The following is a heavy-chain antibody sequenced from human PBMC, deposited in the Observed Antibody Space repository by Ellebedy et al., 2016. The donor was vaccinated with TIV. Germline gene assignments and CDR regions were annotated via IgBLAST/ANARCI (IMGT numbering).Heavy chain of an antibody. D-gene: IGHD4-17*01. J-gene: IGHJ3*02. V-gene: IGHV3-7*01. Sequence: GGSLRLSCAASRFTFSSYWMSWVRQAPGKGLEWVANINQDGSEKYYVDSVWGRFTISRDNAKNSLYLQINSLITEDTAVYYCATDGSYGDYLSPTHAFVMWGQGTMVTVSS. CDR1: RFTFSSYW. CDR3: ATDGSYGDYLSPTHAFVM. CDR2: INQDGSEK.